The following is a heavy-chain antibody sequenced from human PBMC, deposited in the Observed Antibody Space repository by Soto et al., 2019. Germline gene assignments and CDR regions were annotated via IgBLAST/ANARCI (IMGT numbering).Heavy chain of an antibody. V-gene: IGHV4-59*01. Sequence: ETLSLTCTVSGGSISSYYWSWIRQPPGKGLEWIGFILHSVSTNYNPSLKSRVTISVDTSKNQFSLKLSSVTAADTAVYYCARYSGTYYVYWGQGTLVT. J-gene: IGHJ4*02. D-gene: IGHD1-26*01. CDR1: GGSISSYY. CDR3: ARYSGTYYVY. CDR2: ILHSVST.